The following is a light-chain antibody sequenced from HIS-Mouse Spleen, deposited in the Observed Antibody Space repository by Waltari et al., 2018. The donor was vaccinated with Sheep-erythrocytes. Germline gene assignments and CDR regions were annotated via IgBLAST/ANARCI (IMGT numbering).Light chain of an antibody. V-gene: IGLV2-8*01. CDR2: EVS. CDR3: SSYAGSNNWV. CDR1: RSHLGGYNH. J-gene: IGLJ3*02. Sequence: QSALTQPPSASGSPGQPVTISCTGTRSHLGGYNHVSWNQQHPGKAPKLMVYEVSKRPSGVPDRFSGSKSGNTASLTVSGLQAEDEADYYCSSYAGSNNWVFGGGTKLTVL.